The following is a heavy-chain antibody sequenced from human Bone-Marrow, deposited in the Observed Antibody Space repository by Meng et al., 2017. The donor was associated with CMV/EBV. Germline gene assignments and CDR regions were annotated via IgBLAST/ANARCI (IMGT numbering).Heavy chain of an antibody. D-gene: IGHD3-16*02. CDR3: AKDGRVFVKD. Sequence: GESLKISCAASGFTSSNYGMHWVRQAPGKGLEWVAFIRYDGSNKYYADSVKGRFTISRDNSKNTLHLQMNSLRIEDTAVYYCAKDGRVFVKDWGQGTLVTVSS. V-gene: IGHV3-30*02. CDR2: IRYDGSNK. J-gene: IGHJ4*02. CDR1: GFTSSNYG.